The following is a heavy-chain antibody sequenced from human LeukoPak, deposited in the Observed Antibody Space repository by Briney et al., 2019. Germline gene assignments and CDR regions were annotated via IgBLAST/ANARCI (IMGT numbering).Heavy chain of an antibody. CDR2: ISSSSSYI. V-gene: IGHV3-21*01. CDR3: ARDMYGDYVYFDY. Sequence: PGGSLRLSCAASGFTFSSYSMNWVRQAPGKGLEWVSSISSSSSYIYYADSVKGRFTISRDNAKNSLYLQMNSLRAEDTAVYYCARDMYGDYVYFDYWGQGTLVIVSS. J-gene: IGHJ4*02. D-gene: IGHD4-17*01. CDR1: GFTFSSYS.